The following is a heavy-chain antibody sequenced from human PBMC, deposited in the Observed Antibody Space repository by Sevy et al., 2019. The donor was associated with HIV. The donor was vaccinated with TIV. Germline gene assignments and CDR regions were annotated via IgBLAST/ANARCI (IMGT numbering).Heavy chain of an antibody. V-gene: IGHV3-23*01. Sequence: GGSLRLSCAASGFAFSTYAMNWVRQAPGKGLEWVSSISRKGRGTYSADSVEGRFTISRDNFKNTLYLQLSSLRVDDTGVYYCAKGYCDGGSCPRDYYYYGMDVWGQGTTVTVSS. D-gene: IGHD2-15*01. CDR2: ISRKGRGT. CDR1: GFAFSTYA. CDR3: AKGYCDGGSCPRDYYYYGMDV. J-gene: IGHJ6*02.